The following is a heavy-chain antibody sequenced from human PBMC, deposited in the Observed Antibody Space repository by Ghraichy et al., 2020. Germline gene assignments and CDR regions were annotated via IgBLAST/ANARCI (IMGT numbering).Heavy chain of an antibody. CDR3: ARTGGWNGGVYFYYMDV. V-gene: IGHV3-7*01. CDR1: GFTFSIYW. CDR2: IKQDGTEK. J-gene: IGHJ6*03. Sequence: GGSLRLSCAASGFTFSIYWMSWVRQAPGRGLEWVANIKQDGTEKYYVDSVKGRFTISRDNAKNSLYLQMNSLRAEDTAVYYCARTGGWNGGVYFYYMDVWGKGTTVTVSS. D-gene: IGHD1-1*01.